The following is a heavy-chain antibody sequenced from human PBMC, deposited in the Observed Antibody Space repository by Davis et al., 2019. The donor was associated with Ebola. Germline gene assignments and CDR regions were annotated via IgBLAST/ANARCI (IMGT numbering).Heavy chain of an antibody. D-gene: IGHD6-19*01. CDR1: GFTFSSYA. Sequence: GESLNISCAASGFTFSSYAMSWVRQAPGKGLEWVSAISGSGGSTYYADSVKGRFTISRDNSKNSLYLQMNSLRTEDTALYYCAKGPSIAVAGQFDYWGQGTLVTVSS. V-gene: IGHV3-23*01. CDR2: ISGSGGST. CDR3: AKGPSIAVAGQFDY. J-gene: IGHJ4*02.